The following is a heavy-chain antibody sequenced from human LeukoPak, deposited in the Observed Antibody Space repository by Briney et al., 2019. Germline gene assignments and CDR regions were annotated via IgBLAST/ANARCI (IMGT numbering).Heavy chain of an antibody. D-gene: IGHD2-2*01. CDR1: GYTFTGYY. CDR2: INPNSGGT. J-gene: IGHJ4*02. V-gene: IGHV1-2*02. Sequence: ASVKVSCKASGYTFTGYYMHWVRQAPGQGLEWMGWINPNSGGTNYAQKFQGRVTMTRDTSISTAYMELSRLRSDDTAMYYCARGYCSSTSCYAFDYWGQGTLVTVSS. CDR3: ARGYCSSTSCYAFDY.